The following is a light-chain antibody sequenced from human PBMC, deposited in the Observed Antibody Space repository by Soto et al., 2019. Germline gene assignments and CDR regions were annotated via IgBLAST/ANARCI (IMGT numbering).Light chain of an antibody. CDR2: HTS. CDR3: QQYESSPRT. Sequence: ETVLTQSPGTLSLSPGERATLSCRASQSVGGSLAWYQQRPGQAPRLLVYHTSNRATGIPDRFSASGSGTDFTLTISRLEPEYFAVYYCQQYESSPRTFGQGTKVEIK. V-gene: IGKV3-20*01. J-gene: IGKJ1*01. CDR1: QSVGGS.